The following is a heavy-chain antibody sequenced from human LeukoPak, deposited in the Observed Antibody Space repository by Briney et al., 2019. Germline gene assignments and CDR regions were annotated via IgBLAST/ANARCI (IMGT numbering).Heavy chain of an antibody. CDR2: IYHSGSA. CDR1: GYSISSGYY. J-gene: IGHJ4*02. CDR3: ARELAPYYDFWSGSNYFDY. V-gene: IGHV4-38-2*02. D-gene: IGHD3-3*01. Sequence: KPSETLSLTCTVSGYSISSGYYWGWIRQPPGKGLEWIGSIYHSGSAYYHPSLKSRGSISVETSKDQFALKLSSVTAADTAVYYCARELAPYYDFWSGSNYFDYWGQGTLVTVSS.